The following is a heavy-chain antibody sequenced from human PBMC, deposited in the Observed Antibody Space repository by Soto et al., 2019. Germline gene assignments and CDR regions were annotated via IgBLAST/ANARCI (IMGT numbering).Heavy chain of an antibody. D-gene: IGHD6-13*01. Sequence: EVQLVESGGGLVQPGGSLRLSCAASGFTFSSYSMNWVRQAPGKGLEWVSYISSSSSTMYYADSVKGRFTISRDNAKNSLYLQMNGLRAEDAAVYSCAREFDSSSWYVYGFWGQGTLVTVSS. CDR2: ISSSSSTM. CDR1: GFTFSSYS. CDR3: AREFDSSSWYVYGF. V-gene: IGHV3-48*01. J-gene: IGHJ4*02.